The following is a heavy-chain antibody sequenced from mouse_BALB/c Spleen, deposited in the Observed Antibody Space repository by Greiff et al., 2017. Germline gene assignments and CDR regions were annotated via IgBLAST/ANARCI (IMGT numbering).Heavy chain of an antibody. CDR2: ISYSGST. D-gene: IGHD1-1*01. J-gene: IGHJ4*01. CDR1: GDSITSGY. V-gene: IGHV3-8*02. Sequence: EVQLQQSGPSLVKPSQTLSLTCSVTGDSITSGYWNWIRKFPGNKLEYMGYISYSGSTYYNPSLKSRISITRDTSKNQYYLQLNSVTTEDTATYYCARKGYYGSSYVGYAMDYWGQGTSVTVSS. CDR3: ARKGYYGSSYVGYAMDY.